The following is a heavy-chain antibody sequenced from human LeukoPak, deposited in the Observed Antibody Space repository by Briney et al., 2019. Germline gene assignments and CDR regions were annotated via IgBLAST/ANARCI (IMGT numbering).Heavy chain of an antibody. D-gene: IGHD2/OR15-2a*01. CDR1: GFTFSSYS. V-gene: IGHV3-21*01. CDR2: ISSSSSYI. J-gene: IGHJ6*02. CDR3: ARDPGNCYGMDV. Sequence: PGGSLRLSCAASGFTFSSYSMNWVRQAPGKGLEWVSFISSSSSYIYYADSVKGRFTISRDNAKNSLYLQMNSLRAEDTAVYYCARDPGNCYGMDVWGQGTTVTVSS.